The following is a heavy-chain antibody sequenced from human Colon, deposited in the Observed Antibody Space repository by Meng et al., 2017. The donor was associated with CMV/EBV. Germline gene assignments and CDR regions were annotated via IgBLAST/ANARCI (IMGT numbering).Heavy chain of an antibody. CDR2: ISRSSSYI. CDR1: GFTFRSNE. J-gene: IGHJ5*02. CDR3: VRGGGWSS. Sequence: GGSLRLSCAASGFTFRSNEMNWVRQAPGKGLEWVSSISRSSSYIYYADSVKGRFTISRDNAKNSLYLQINSLRAEDTAVYYCVRGGGWSSWGQGTLVTVSS. D-gene: IGHD6-19*01. V-gene: IGHV3-21*01.